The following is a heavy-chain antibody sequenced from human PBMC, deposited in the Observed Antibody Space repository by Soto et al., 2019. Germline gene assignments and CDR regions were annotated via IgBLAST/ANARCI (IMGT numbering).Heavy chain of an antibody. D-gene: IGHD6-13*01. Sequence: GESLKISCKGSGYSFTSYWISWVRQMPGKGLEWMGRIDPSDSYTNYSPSFQGHVTISADKSISTAYLQWSSLKASDTAMYYCAGLLYSSSWDYYYYGMDVWGQGTTVTVSS. CDR3: AGLLYSSSWDYYYYGMDV. V-gene: IGHV5-10-1*01. J-gene: IGHJ6*02. CDR2: IDPSDSYT. CDR1: GYSFTSYW.